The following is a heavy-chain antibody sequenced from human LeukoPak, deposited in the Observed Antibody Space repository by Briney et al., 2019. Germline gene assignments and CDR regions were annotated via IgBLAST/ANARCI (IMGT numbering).Heavy chain of an antibody. CDR1: GFTFSSYE. J-gene: IGHJ4*02. CDR2: LSGSGASR. Sequence: GGSLRLSCAASGFTFSSYEMNWVRQAPGKGLEWVSGLSGSGASRYYADSVKGRFTISRDNAKNTVYLQMNSLRAEDTAVYYCAKGRCSGGSCYGRGFDFWGQGSLVTVSS. V-gene: IGHV3-23*01. CDR3: AKGRCSGGSCYGRGFDF. D-gene: IGHD2-15*01.